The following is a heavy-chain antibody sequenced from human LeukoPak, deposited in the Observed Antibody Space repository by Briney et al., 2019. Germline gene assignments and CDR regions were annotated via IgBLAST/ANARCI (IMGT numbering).Heavy chain of an antibody. CDR2: IYHSGST. V-gene: IGHV4-30-2*01. CDR1: GGSISSGGYY. D-gene: IGHD3-3*01. J-gene: IGHJ6*03. Sequence: SETLSLTCTVSGGSISSGGYYWSWIRQPPGKGLEWIGYIYHSGSTYYNPSLKSRVTISVDTSKNQFSLKLSSVTAADTAVYYCARDSDFWSGYHYYYYYYMDVWGKGTTVTVSS. CDR3: ARDSDFWSGYHYYYYYYMDV.